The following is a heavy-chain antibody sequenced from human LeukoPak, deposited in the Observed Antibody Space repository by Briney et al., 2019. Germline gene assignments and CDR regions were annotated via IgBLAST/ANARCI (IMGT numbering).Heavy chain of an antibody. CDR3: ARDRGTVAGEDVDY. CDR2: ISAYNGNT. V-gene: IGHV1-18*01. Sequence: AASVKVSCKASGYTFTSYGISWVRQAPGQGLEWMGWISAYNGNTSYAQKLQGRVTMTTDTSTSTAYMELRRLRSDDTAVYYCARDRGTVAGEDVDYWGQGTLVTVSS. J-gene: IGHJ4*02. D-gene: IGHD6-19*01. CDR1: GYTFTSYG.